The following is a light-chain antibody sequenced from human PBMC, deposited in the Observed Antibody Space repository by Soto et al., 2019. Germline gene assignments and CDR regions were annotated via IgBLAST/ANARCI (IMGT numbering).Light chain of an antibody. Sequence: DIQMTQSPSALSASVGDRVTITCRASQSISSWLAWYRQKPGKAPKLLIYDASSLESGVPSRFSGSGYGTEFTLTISSRQPDDFATYYCQQYNTFGQGTKVDIK. V-gene: IGKV1-5*01. CDR3: QQYNT. J-gene: IGKJ2*01. CDR1: QSISSW. CDR2: DAS.